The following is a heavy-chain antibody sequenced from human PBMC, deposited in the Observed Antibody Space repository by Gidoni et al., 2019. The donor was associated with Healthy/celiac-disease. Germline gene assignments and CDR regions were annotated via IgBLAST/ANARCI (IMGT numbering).Heavy chain of an antibody. J-gene: IGHJ4*02. Sequence: QLQLQESGPGLVKPSETLSLTCTVSGGSISSSSYYWGWIRQPPGKGLEWIGSIYYSGSTYYNPSLKSRVTISVDTSKNQFSLKLSSVTAADTAVYYCARQERGSGYYLFDYWGQGTLVTVSS. D-gene: IGHD3-22*01. CDR2: IYYSGST. CDR3: ARQERGSGYYLFDY. CDR1: GGSISSSSYY. V-gene: IGHV4-39*01.